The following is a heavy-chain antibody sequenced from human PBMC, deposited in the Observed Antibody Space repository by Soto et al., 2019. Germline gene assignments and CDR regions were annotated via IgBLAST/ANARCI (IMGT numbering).Heavy chain of an antibody. CDR2: ISGSGDNT. CDR3: AKDFWNDGVGCVEY. D-gene: IGHD1-1*01. Sequence: GGSLRLSCAASRFTFSSFAMSWVRQAPGKGLEWVSAISGSGDNTFYADSVKGRFTISRDNSKSTLYLQMNSLRAEDTAVYYCAKDFWNDGVGCVEYWGQGSLVTVSS. CDR1: RFTFSSFA. V-gene: IGHV3-23*01. J-gene: IGHJ4*02.